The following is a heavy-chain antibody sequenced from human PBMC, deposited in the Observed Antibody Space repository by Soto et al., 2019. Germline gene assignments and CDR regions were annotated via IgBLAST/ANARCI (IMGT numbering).Heavy chain of an antibody. V-gene: IGHV1-2*04. Sequence: ASVEVSCKSSGYTFTGYYLHWVRQAPAQGLEWMGWINPNSGGTNYAQKFQGWVTMTRDTSISTAYMELSRLRSDDTAVDYCARDSGSYSSQYYIDVWGKGITVAVSS. J-gene: IGHJ6*03. CDR3: ARDSGSYSSQYYIDV. CDR2: INPNSGGT. CDR1: GYTFTGYY. D-gene: IGHD1-26*01.